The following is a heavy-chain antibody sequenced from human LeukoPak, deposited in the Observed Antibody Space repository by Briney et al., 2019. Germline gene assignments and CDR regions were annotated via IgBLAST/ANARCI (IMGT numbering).Heavy chain of an antibody. CDR1: GFTFSSYW. CDR3: ARLRFRDYPY. J-gene: IGHJ4*02. Sequence: PGGSLRLSCAPCGFTFSSYWMSWVRQAPGKGLEWVANIKQDGSEKYYVDSVKGRFTISRDNAKNSLYLQMNSLRAEDTAVYYCARLRFRDYPYWGQGTLVTVSS. D-gene: IGHD4-17*01. CDR2: IKQDGSEK. V-gene: IGHV3-7*01.